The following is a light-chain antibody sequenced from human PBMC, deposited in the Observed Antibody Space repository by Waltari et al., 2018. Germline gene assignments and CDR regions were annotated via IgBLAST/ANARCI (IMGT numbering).Light chain of an antibody. V-gene: IGKV3-11*01. CDR2: DTS. CDR1: QSVTNY. Sequence: DIVLTQSPAILSLSPVERASLSCRASQSVTNYLAWYQQKPGQDPRLLIYDTSNRATGIPARFSGSGFGTDFTLTISSLEPEDFAVYYCQQRRDWPLTFGGGTKVEIK. J-gene: IGKJ4*01. CDR3: QQRRDWPLT.